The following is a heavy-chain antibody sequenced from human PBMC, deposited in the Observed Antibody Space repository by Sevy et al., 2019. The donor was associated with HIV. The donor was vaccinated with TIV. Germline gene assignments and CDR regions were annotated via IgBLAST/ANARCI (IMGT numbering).Heavy chain of an antibody. Sequence: GESLKISCAASGFTFSSYGMHWVRQAPGKGLEWVAVISYDGSNKYYADSVKGRFTISRDNSKNTLYLQMNSLRAEDTAVYYCAKDPWEPQLAEKWIKVYHYYGMDVRGQGTTVTVSS. V-gene: IGHV3-30*18. CDR1: GFTFSSYG. CDR3: AKDPWEPQLAEKWIKVYHYYGMDV. J-gene: IGHJ6*02. D-gene: IGHD1-26*01. CDR2: ISYDGSNK.